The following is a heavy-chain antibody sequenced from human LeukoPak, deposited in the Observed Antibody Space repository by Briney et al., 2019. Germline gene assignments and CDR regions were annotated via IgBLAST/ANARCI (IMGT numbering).Heavy chain of an antibody. J-gene: IGHJ4*02. CDR1: GFGFSRYW. CDR3: ARERDEYDDPGPLDY. V-gene: IGHV3-74*01. D-gene: IGHD3-3*01. Sequence: PGGSLRLSCAASGFGFSRYWMHWVRQAPGTGLKWVSRIYRDGSTTDYADSVKGRFSISRDNSKNTLYLDMNSLRGGDTAVYYCARERDEYDDPGPLDYWGQGTLVTVS. CDR2: IYRDGSTT.